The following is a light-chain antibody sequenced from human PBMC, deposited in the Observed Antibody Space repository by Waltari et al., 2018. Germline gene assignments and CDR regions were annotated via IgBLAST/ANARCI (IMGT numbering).Light chain of an antibody. CDR3: CSYAGSSTMI. CDR1: SSDVGNYIL. CDR2: EVN. J-gene: IGLJ2*01. V-gene: IGLV2-23*02. Sequence: QSALTQPASVSGSPGQSITISCTGTSSDVGNYILLSWYQQYPGKAPKLLIYEVNKRPSGVSNRFSGSKSGNTASLTISGLQTEDEADYYCCSYAGSSTMIFGGGTKVTVL.